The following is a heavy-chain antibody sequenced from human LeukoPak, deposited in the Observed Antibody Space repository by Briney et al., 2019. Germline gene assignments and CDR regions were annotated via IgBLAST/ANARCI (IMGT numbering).Heavy chain of an antibody. Sequence: PGGYLRLSCAASGFTVSSNYMSWVRQAPGKGLEWVSVIYSGGSTYYADSLKGRFTISRHNSKNTLYLQMNSLRAEDTAVYYCATGACSSTSCYYYYYYGMDVWGQGTTVTVSS. D-gene: IGHD2-2*01. CDR1: GFTVSSNY. V-gene: IGHV3-53*04. CDR2: IYSGGST. J-gene: IGHJ6*02. CDR3: ATGACSSTSCYYYYYYGMDV.